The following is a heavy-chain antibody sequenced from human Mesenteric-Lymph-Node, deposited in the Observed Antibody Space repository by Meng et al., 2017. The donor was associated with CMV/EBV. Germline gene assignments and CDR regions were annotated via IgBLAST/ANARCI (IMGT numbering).Heavy chain of an antibody. V-gene: IGHV1-69*02. CDR2: IIPILGIA. Sequence: SVKVSCKASGGTFSSYTISWVRQAPGQGLEWMGRIIPILGIANYAQKFQGRVTITADKSTSTAYMELSSLRSEDTALYYCARYGKLSSSWYGHYFDHWGQGALVTVSS. D-gene: IGHD6-13*01. CDR1: GGTFSSYT. J-gene: IGHJ4*02. CDR3: ARYGKLSSSWYGHYFDH.